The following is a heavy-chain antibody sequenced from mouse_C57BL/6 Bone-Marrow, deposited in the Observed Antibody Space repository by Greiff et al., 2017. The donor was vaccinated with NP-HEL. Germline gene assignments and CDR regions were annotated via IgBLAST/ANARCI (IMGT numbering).Heavy chain of an antibody. CDR3: ARTTVVATDY. Sequence: QVQLQQSGAELVRRGTSVKVSCKASGYAFTNYLIEWVKQRPGQGLEWIGVINPGSGGTNYNEKFKGKATLTADKSSSTAYMQLSSLTSEDSAVYFCARTTVVATDYWGQGTTLTVSS. CDR2: INPGSGGT. CDR1: GYAFTNYL. J-gene: IGHJ2*01. V-gene: IGHV1-54*01. D-gene: IGHD1-1*01.